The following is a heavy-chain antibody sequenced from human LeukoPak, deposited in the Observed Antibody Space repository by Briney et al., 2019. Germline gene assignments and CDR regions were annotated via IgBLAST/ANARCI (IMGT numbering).Heavy chain of an antibody. CDR1: GGSISSHY. Sequence: KPSETLSLTCTVSGGSISSHYWSWIRQPPGKGLEWIGEINHSGSTNYNPSLKSRVTISVDTSKNQFSLKLSSVTAADTAVYYCARYRAFRGVSPFDYWGQGTLVTVSS. J-gene: IGHJ4*02. CDR3: ARYRAFRGVSPFDY. CDR2: INHSGST. D-gene: IGHD3-10*01. V-gene: IGHV4-34*01.